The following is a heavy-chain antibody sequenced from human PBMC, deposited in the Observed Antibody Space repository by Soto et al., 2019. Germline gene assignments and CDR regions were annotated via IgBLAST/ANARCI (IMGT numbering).Heavy chain of an antibody. V-gene: IGHV3-11*01. D-gene: IGHD2-15*01. J-gene: IGHJ3*02. CDR2: ISSSGTGI. Sequence: QVQLVESGGDLVKPGGSLRLSCAASGFTFSDYYMTWIRQAPGKGLELVSYISSSGTGIYYADSMKGRFTISRDNAKKSLYLQMSSLRAEDTAVYYCARAYSDAFDIWGQGTMVTVSS. CDR1: GFTFSDYY. CDR3: ARAYSDAFDI.